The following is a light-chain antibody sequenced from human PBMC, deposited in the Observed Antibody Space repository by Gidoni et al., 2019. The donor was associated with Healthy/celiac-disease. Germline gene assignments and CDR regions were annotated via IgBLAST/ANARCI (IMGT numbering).Light chain of an antibody. V-gene: IGLV3-19*01. Sequence: SSELTQDPAVSVALGQTVRITCQGDSLRSYYASWYQKKPGQAPGLVIYGKNNRPSGIPDRFSVSSSGNTASLTITGAQAEDEADYSFNSRYSSGNPLVFGGGTKLTVL. J-gene: IGLJ2*01. CDR2: GKN. CDR3: NSRYSSGNPLV. CDR1: SLRSYY.